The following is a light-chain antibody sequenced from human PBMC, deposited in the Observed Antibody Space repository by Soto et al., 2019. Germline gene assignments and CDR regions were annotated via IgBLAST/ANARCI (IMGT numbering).Light chain of an antibody. Sequence: EIELAQSPGPLSLPPGERATLSCRSSQSIDTRRIAWFQQKPGQAPRLIIYDTSSRVTGIPDRFSGSGSETDFNFTIAKLDPEDVAVYYCHQYDTSPLTLGGGTKVDIK. V-gene: IGKV3-20*01. CDR2: DTS. CDR3: HQYDTSPLT. J-gene: IGKJ4*01. CDR1: QSIDTRR.